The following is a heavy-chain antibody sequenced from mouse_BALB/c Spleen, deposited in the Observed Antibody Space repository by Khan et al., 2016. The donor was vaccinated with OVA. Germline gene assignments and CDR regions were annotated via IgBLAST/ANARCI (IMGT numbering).Heavy chain of an antibody. D-gene: IGHD1-1*01. CDR3: TRFAYYYDGRGFAY. J-gene: IGHJ3*01. CDR1: GFTLSTYG. CDR2: VSTGGSYT. V-gene: IGHV5-6*01. Sequence: EVELVESGGDLVKPGGSLKLSCAASGFTLSTYGMSWVRQAPDKRLEWVATVSTGGSYTYYTESVKGRFTISRDNAKNTLYLQMSGLRSEDTARFYCTRFAYYYDGRGFAYWGQGTLVTVSA.